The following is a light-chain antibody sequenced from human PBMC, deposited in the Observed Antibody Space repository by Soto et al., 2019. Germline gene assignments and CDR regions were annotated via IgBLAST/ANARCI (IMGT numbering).Light chain of an antibody. CDR3: QQTYNTPWT. Sequence: DIQMTQSPSSLSASGGDRVTITCRASHTITNNLNWFQQKPGKAPNLLIFTASNLQSGVPSRFSGSGSGTDFTLTINSLQPEDFAAYYCQQTYNTPWTFGRGTRVEIK. CDR2: TAS. J-gene: IGKJ1*01. CDR1: HTITNN. V-gene: IGKV1-39*01.